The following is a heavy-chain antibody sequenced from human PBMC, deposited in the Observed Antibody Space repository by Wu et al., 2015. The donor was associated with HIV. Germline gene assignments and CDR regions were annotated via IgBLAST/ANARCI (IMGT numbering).Heavy chain of an antibody. CDR2: MNPNSGNT. V-gene: IGHV1-8*01. J-gene: IGHJ5*02. CDR3: ASNPSPYYYGSGAWFDP. Sequence: QVQLVQSGAEVKKPGASVKVSCKASGYTFTSYDINWVRQATGQGLEWMGWMNPNSGNTGYAQKFQGRVTMTRNTSISTAYMELSSLRSEDTAVYYCASNPSPYYYGSGAWFDPGAREPWSPSPQ. CDR1: GYTFTSYD. D-gene: IGHD3-10*01.